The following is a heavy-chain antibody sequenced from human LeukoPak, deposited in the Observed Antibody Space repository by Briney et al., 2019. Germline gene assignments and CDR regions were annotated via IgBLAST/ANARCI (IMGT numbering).Heavy chain of an antibody. CDR3: ARDPSNLGWFDP. D-gene: IGHD3-16*01. V-gene: IGHV1-69*13. J-gene: IGHJ5*02. Sequence: SVKVSCKASGGTFSSYAISWVRQAPGQGLEWMGGIIPIFGTANYAQKFQGRVTITADESTSTAYMELSSLRSEDTAVYYCARDPSNLGWFDPWGQGTLVTVSS. CDR1: GGTFSSYA. CDR2: IIPIFGTA.